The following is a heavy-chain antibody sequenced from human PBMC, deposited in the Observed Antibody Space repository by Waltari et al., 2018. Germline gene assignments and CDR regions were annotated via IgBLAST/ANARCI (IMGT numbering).Heavy chain of an antibody. CDR2: IIPIIGVI. CDR3: TSSLRVGVDY. CDR1: GDTSINYV. V-gene: IGHV1-69*12. Sequence: QVQLVQSGAEVRKPGSSVRVSCKTSGDTSINYVISWVRQAPGQGLEWLGGIIPIIGVIKYAQKFQDRVTISADESSRTVYMDLSSLKSDDTAVYFCTSSLRVGVDYWGQGTHITVSS. D-gene: IGHD2-2*01. J-gene: IGHJ4*02.